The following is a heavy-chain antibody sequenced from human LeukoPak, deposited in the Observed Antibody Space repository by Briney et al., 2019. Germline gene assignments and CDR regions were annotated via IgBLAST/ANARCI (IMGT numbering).Heavy chain of an antibody. D-gene: IGHD6-19*01. CDR1: GFTFSSYW. CDR3: AREVAVAGTPRFDP. J-gene: IGHJ5*02. Sequence: PGGSLRLSCAASGFTFSSYWMHWVRQAPGKGLVWVSRINSDGSSTSYADSVKGRFTISRDNAKSTLYLQMNSLRAEDTAVYYCAREVAVAGTPRFDPWGQGTWSPSPQ. CDR2: INSDGSST. V-gene: IGHV3-74*01.